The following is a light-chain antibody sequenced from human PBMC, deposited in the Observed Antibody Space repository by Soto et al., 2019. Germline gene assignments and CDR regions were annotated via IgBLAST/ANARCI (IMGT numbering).Light chain of an antibody. CDR2: LAS. CDR3: QQYGSSPTWT. CDR1: QSLLHRNGNSY. J-gene: IGKJ1*01. Sequence: DIVIAQSPLSLSVTPGEPASISCSSSQSLLHRNGNSYLDWYLQKPGQPPQLLIYLASTRASGVPDRFSGSGSGTDFTLTISRLEPEDFAVYFCQQYGSSPTWTFGQGTKVDIK. V-gene: IGKV2-28*01.